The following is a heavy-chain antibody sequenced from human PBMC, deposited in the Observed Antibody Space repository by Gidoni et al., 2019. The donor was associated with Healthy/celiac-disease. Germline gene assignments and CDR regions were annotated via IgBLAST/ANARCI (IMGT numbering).Heavy chain of an antibody. CDR1: GFTFSNAW. CDR2: IKSKTDGGTT. CDR3: TTDSRDLFGESDAFDI. V-gene: IGHV3-15*01. J-gene: IGHJ3*02. D-gene: IGHD3-10*01. Sequence: EVQLVESGGGLVKPGGSLRLSCAASGFTFSNAWLSWVRQAPGKGLEWVGRIKSKTDGGTTDYAAPVKGRFTISRDDSKNTLYLQMNSLKTEDTAVYYCTTDSRDLFGESDAFDIWGQGTMVTVSS.